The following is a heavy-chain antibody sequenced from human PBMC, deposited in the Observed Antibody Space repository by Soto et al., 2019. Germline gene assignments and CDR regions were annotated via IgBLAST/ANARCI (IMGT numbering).Heavy chain of an antibody. V-gene: IGHV3-33*01. D-gene: IGHD2-15*01. CDR3: ARELMVVASPYYYYGMDV. J-gene: IGHJ6*02. CDR1: GFTFSSYG. Sequence: QVQLVESGGGVVQPGRSLRLSCAASGFTFSSYGMHWVRQAPGKGLEWVAVIWYDGSNKYYADSVKGRFTISRDNSKNTLYLQMNSLRAEDTAVYYCARELMVVASPYYYYGMDVWGQGTTVTVSS. CDR2: IWYDGSNK.